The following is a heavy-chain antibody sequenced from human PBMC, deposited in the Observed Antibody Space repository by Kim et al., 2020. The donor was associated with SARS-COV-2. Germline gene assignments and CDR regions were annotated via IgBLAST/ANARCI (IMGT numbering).Heavy chain of an antibody. Sequence: SRTIFYQDYGKGRFTNSRDSAKNSLYLQMNSLRAEDTAVYYCARTFKFFDSWGQGTLVTVSS. J-gene: IGHJ4*02. CDR3: ARTFKFFDS. CDR2: SRTI. V-gene: IGHV3-48*04.